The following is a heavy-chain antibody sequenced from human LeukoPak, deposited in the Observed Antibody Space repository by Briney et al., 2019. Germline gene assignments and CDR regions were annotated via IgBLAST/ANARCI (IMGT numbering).Heavy chain of an antibody. CDR1: GGSISSYY. CDR2: IYYSGST. V-gene: IGHV4-59*08. J-gene: IGHJ5*02. CDR3: ARGRNSGSYA. D-gene: IGHD1-26*01. Sequence: SETLSLTCTVSGGSISSYYWSWIRQPPGKGLEWIGYIYYSGSTYYSPSLKSRVTISVDTSKNQFSLKLSSVTAADTAVYYCARGRNSGSYAWGQGTLVTVSS.